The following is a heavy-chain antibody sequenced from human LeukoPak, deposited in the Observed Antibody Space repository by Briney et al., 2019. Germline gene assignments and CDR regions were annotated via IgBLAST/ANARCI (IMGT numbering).Heavy chain of an antibody. J-gene: IGHJ4*02. V-gene: IGHV3-74*01. Sequence: GGSLRLSCAASGFTFSSYWMQWVRQAPGKGLVWDSHISSDGSSITYADSVKGRFTISRDNAKNTLYLQMNSLRAEDTAVYYCVRDWFGEFHWGQGTLVTVPS. CDR1: GFTFSSYW. CDR3: VRDWFGEFH. D-gene: IGHD3-10*01. CDR2: ISSDGSSI.